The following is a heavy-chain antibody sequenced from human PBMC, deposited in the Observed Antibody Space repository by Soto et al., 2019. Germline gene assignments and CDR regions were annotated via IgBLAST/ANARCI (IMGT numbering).Heavy chain of an antibody. Sequence: PSETLSLTCTVSGGSISRGDYYWSWIRQPPGKGLEWSGYIYYSGSTYYNPSLKSRASISVDSSKNQFSLKLSSVTASDTAMYYFARRQVWFGTDWFDPWGQGTLVTVSS. D-gene: IGHD3-10*01. V-gene: IGHV4-30-4*01. CDR1: GGSISRGDYY. J-gene: IGHJ5*02. CDR3: ARRQVWFGTDWFDP. CDR2: IYYSGST.